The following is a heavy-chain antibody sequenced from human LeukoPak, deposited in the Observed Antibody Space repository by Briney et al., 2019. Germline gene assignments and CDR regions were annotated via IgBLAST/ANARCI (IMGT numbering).Heavy chain of an antibody. CDR3: ARGYSSGCYFDY. J-gene: IGHJ4*02. V-gene: IGHV4-59*12. CDR1: GASINNYY. D-gene: IGHD6-19*01. Sequence: SETLSLTCTVSGASINNYYWAWIRRPPGKELEWVGYIYYSGDTLYSPSLNSRVTISVDTSKNQFSLKLSSVTAADTAVYYCARGYSSGCYFDYWGQGTLVTVSS. CDR2: IYYSGDT.